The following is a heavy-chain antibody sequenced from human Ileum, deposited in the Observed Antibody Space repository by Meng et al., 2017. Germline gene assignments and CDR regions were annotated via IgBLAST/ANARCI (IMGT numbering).Heavy chain of an antibody. J-gene: IGHJ5*02. CDR2: INNDGSSR. Sequence: LVEYGGGLIQPGGSLRLYCVGSGVPFITHWLHWVRQVPGKGLVWVSQINNDGSSRSYADSVKGRFTISRDNAKSTLYLQMNSLTVEDTALYYCTRDVPHSRFDPWGQGTLVTVSS. D-gene: IGHD2-15*01. CDR1: GVPFITHW. CDR3: TRDVPHSRFDP. V-gene: IGHV3-74*01.